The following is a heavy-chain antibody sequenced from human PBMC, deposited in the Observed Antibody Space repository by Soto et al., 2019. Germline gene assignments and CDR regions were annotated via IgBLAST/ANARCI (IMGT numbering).Heavy chain of an antibody. D-gene: IGHD4-17*01. CDR1: GGSTSSYY. CDR3: ARQGYGDYTH. V-gene: IGHV4-59*03. J-gene: IGHJ4*02. CDR2: IYYSGST. Sequence: SETLSLTCTVSGGSTSSYYWSWIRQPPGKGLEWIGYIYYSGSTNYNPSLKSRVTISVDTSKNQFSLNLSSLTPADTAVYYCARQGYGDYTHWGQGTLVTVSS.